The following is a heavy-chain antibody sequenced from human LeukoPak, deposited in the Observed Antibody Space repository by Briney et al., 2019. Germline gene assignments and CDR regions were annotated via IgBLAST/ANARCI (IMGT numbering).Heavy chain of an antibody. CDR1: GGSISSSSYY. D-gene: IGHD2-15*01. V-gene: IGHV3-23*01. J-gene: IGHJ4*02. CDR2: ISGSGGST. Sequence: ETLSLTCTVSGGSISSSSYYWGWIRQPPGKGLEWVSAISGSGGSTYYADSVKGRFTISRDNSKNTLYLQMNSLRAEDTAVYYCAKAGAVVVVAAKYFDYWGQGTLVTVSS. CDR3: AKAGAVVVVAAKYFDY.